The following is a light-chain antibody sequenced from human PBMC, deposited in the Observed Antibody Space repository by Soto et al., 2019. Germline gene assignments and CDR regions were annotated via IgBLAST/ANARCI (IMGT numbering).Light chain of an antibody. J-gene: IGKJ5*01. V-gene: IGKV3-20*01. CDR1: QTVGNNF. CDR3: HQYAYSPQT. CDR2: NAS. Sequence: EIVLTQSPGTLSLSPGERATLSCRASQTVGNNFLAWYQQKPGQAPRLLIYNASRRATGIPDRFSGSGSGTDFTLTISSLEPEDFVVYYCHQYAYSPQTFGQGTRLDIK.